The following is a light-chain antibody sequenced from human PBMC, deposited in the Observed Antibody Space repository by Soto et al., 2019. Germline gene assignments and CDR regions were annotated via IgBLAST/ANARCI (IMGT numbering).Light chain of an antibody. CDR1: QSVSSY. J-gene: IGKJ2*01. CDR2: DAS. CDR3: QQRSNWPPYT. Sequence: ENVLTQSPVTLSLSPGERATLSCRASQSVSSYLAWYQQKPGQAPRLLIYDASNRATGIPARFSGSGSGTDFTLTISSLEPEDFAVYYCQQRSNWPPYTFGQGTKLEIK. V-gene: IGKV3-11*01.